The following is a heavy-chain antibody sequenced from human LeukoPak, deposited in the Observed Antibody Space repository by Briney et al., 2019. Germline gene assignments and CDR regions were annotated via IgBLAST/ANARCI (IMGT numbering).Heavy chain of an antibody. Sequence: ASVKVSCKASGGTFSKYAINWVRQAPGQGLEWMGGIIPIFGTVNYAQKFQGRVTINADESKSTVYMELSSLRSEDTTVYYCARDQGGNSPFDYWGQGTLVTVSS. J-gene: IGHJ4*02. CDR2: IIPIFGTV. D-gene: IGHD4-23*01. CDR1: GGTFSKYA. V-gene: IGHV1-69*13. CDR3: ARDQGGNSPFDY.